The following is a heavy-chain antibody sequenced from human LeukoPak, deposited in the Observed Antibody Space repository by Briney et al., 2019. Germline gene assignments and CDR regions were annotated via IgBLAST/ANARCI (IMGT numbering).Heavy chain of an antibody. CDR2: ISYDGSNK. CDR3: ARDSSGFDP. J-gene: IGHJ5*02. V-gene: IGHV3-30*01. CDR1: GFTSSSYA. Sequence: GGSLRLSCAASGFTSSSYAMHWVRQAPGKGLEWVAVISYDGSNKYYADSVKGRFTISRDNSKNTLYLQMNSLRAEDTAVYYCARDSSGFDPWGQGTLVTVSS.